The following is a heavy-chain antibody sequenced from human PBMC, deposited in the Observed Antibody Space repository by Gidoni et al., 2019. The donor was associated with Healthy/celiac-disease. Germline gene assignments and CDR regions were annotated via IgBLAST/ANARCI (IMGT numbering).Heavy chain of an antibody. Sequence: QVQLVESGGGLVKPGGSLRLSCAASGFPFSDYYISWIRQAPGKGLEWVSYISSSGSTIYYADSVKGRFTISRDNAKNSLYLQMNSLRAEDTAVYYCARDFYDSSGYLAPYYYYGMDVWGQGTTVTVSS. J-gene: IGHJ6*02. CDR1: GFPFSDYY. V-gene: IGHV3-11*01. CDR2: ISSSGSTI. CDR3: ARDFYDSSGYLAPYYYYGMDV. D-gene: IGHD3-22*01.